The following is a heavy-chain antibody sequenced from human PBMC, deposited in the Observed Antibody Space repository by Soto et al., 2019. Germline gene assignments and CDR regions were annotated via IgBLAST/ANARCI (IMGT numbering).Heavy chain of an antibody. CDR3: AAAGTSYYGLDV. J-gene: IGHJ6*02. D-gene: IGHD6-13*01. V-gene: IGHV3-23*01. CDR2: ISGSGGST. Sequence: GGSLRLTCAASGFTFSSYAMSWVRQAPGKGLEWVSAISGSGGSTYYADSVKGRFTISRDNSKNTLYLQMNCLRAEDTAVYYCAAAGTSYYGLDVWGQGTTVTVSS. CDR1: GFTFSSYA.